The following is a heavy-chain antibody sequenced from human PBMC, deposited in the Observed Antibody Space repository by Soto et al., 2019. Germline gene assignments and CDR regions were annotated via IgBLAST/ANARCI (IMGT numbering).Heavy chain of an antibody. CDR1: GYTFTGYY. J-gene: IGHJ6*02. CDR3: ARSQGSGRHYYGMDV. V-gene: IGHV1-2*04. CDR2: INPNSGGT. D-gene: IGHD3-10*01. Sequence: ASVKVSCKASGYTFTGYYMHWVRQAPGQGLEWMGWINPNSGGTNYAQKFQGWVTMTRDTSISTAYMELSRLRSDDTAVYYCARSQGSGRHYYGMDVWGQGTTVTVS.